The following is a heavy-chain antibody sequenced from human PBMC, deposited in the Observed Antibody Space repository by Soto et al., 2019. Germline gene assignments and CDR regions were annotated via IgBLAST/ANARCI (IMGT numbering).Heavy chain of an antibody. CDR3: ARESRGTWFWTESEPFDI. J-gene: IGHJ3*02. D-gene: IGHD3-10*01. V-gene: IGHV1-69*06. CDR1: GGTFSSYA. Sequence: QVQLVQSGAEVKKPGSSVKVSCKASGGTFSSYAISWVRQAPGQGLEWMGGIIPIFGTANYAQKFQGRVTITADKSTSTAYMELSSLRSEYTAVYYCARESRGTWFWTESEPFDIWGQGTMVTVSS. CDR2: IIPIFGTA.